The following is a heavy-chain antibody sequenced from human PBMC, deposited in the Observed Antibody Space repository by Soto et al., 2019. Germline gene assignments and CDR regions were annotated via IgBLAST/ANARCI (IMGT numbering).Heavy chain of an antibody. CDR2: IDPSDSYT. CDR3: ARQIYDSDTGPNFQYYFDS. D-gene: IGHD3-22*01. V-gene: IGHV5-10-1*01. Sequence: GESLKISCKASGYTFTSNWISWVRQVPGKGLEWLGRIDPSDSYTHYNPSFQGHVTISTDKSISTVFLQWSSLRASDTAMYYRARQIYDSDTGPNFQYYFDSWGQGTPVTVSS. J-gene: IGHJ4*02. CDR1: GYTFTSNW.